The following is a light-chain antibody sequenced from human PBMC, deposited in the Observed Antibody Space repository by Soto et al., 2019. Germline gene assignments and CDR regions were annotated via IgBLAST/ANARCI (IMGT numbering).Light chain of an antibody. CDR3: SSYAGSNNWV. V-gene: IGLV2-8*01. Sequence: QSALTQPPSASGSPGQSVTISCTGTSSDVGAYKYVSWYQQHPGKAPKLMIYEVSKRPSGVPDRFSGSKSGNTASRTVSGLQAEDEADYYCSSYAGSNNWVFGGGTKLTVL. CDR1: SSDVGAYKY. CDR2: EVS. J-gene: IGLJ3*02.